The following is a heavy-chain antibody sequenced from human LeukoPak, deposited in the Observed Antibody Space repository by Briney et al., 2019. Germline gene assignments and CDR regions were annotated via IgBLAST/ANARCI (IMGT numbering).Heavy chain of an antibody. Sequence: ASVKVSCKASGYTSTSCDINWVRQATGQGLEWMGWMNPNSGNTGYEQSFQGRITMTRDISIGTAYMELSNLTSEDTAIYYCTRGSSGRRDNWGQGTLVTVSA. CDR3: TRGSSGRRDN. CDR2: MNPNSGNT. V-gene: IGHV1-8*01. D-gene: IGHD6-19*01. J-gene: IGHJ4*02. CDR1: GYTSTSCD.